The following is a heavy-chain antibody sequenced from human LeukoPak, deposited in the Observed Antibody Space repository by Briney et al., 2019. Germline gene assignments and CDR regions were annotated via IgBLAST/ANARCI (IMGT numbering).Heavy chain of an antibody. J-gene: IGHJ4*02. CDR1: GYTFTGYY. Sequence: ASVKVSCKASGYTFTGYYMHWVRQAPGQGLEWMGWINPSSGGTKYAQKFQGRVTMTRDTSISTAYMELSRLRSDDTAVYYCGYGDYERFDYWGQGTLVTVSS. D-gene: IGHD4-17*01. CDR2: INPSSGGT. V-gene: IGHV1-2*02. CDR3: GYGDYERFDY.